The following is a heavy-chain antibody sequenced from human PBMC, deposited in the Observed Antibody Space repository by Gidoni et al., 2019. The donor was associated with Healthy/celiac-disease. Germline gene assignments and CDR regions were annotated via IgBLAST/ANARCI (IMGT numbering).Heavy chain of an antibody. D-gene: IGHD3-22*01. CDR2: ISGSGGST. CDR3: AKDVSDYYDSSGSPDAFDI. CDR1: GFTFSSDA. Sequence: EVQLLESGGGLVQPGGSLRLSCAASGFTFSSDAMSWVSQAPGQGLEWVSAISGSGGSTYYADSVNGRFTISRDNSKNTLYLQMNSLSAEDTAVYYCAKDVSDYYDSSGSPDAFDIWGQGTMVTVSS. J-gene: IGHJ3*02. V-gene: IGHV3-23*01.